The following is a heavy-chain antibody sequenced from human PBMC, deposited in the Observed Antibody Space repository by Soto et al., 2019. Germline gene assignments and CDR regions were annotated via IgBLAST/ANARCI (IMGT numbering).Heavy chain of an antibody. Sequence: LSLTCTVSGGSISSYYWSWIRQPAGKGLEWIGRIYTSGSTNYNPSLKSRVTMSVDTSKNQFSLKLSSVTAADTAVYYCATLAGYSSSWYQYYGMDVWGQGTTVTVSS. J-gene: IGHJ6*02. D-gene: IGHD6-13*01. CDR2: IYTSGST. V-gene: IGHV4-4*07. CDR3: ATLAGYSSSWYQYYGMDV. CDR1: GGSISSYY.